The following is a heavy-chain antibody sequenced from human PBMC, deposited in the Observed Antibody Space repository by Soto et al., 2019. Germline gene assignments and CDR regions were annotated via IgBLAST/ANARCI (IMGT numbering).Heavy chain of an antibody. J-gene: IGHJ5*02. V-gene: IGHV4-4*02. D-gene: IGHD2-2*01. CDR1: GDSISSGAW. CDR3: ARDSRTGCSSTDCSMS. CDR2: IYHSGNT. Sequence: QVQLQESGPGLGKASETLSLTCAVSGDSISSGAWWSWVRQSPGKGLQWIGEIYHSGNTRNNPSLKSRVTMFVDKSNYQFSLDLMSVTAADTATYYCARDSRTGCSSTDCSMSWGRGVLVTVSS.